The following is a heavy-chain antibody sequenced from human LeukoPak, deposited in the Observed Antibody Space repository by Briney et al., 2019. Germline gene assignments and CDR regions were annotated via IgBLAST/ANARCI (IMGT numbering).Heavy chain of an antibody. V-gene: IGHV3-21*01. D-gene: IGHD1-20*01. CDR2: ISSSSSYI. J-gene: IGHJ4*02. Sequence: GGSLRLSCATSGFTLSSYSMNWVRQAPGKGLEWVSSISSSSSYIYYADSVKGRFTISRDNAKNSLYLQMNSLRAEDTAVYYCARHPIYNWNADYWGQGTLVTVSS. CDR3: ARHPIYNWNADY. CDR1: GFTLSSYS.